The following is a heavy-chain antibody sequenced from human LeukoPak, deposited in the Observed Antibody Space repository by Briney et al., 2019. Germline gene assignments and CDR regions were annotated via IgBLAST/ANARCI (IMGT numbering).Heavy chain of an antibody. CDR2: ISYDGSNK. V-gene: IGHV3-30-3*01. CDR1: GFSFTSYA. D-gene: IGHD4-11*01. CDR3: AREFQDYTDYVRYYHYGLDV. J-gene: IGHJ6*02. Sequence: GRSLRLSCAASGFSFTSYAMHWVRQAPGKGLDWVALISYDGSNKYYADSVKGRFTISRDNSRGTVHLQMNSLRGEDTAVYFCAREFQDYTDYVRYYHYGLDVWGQGTTVTVS.